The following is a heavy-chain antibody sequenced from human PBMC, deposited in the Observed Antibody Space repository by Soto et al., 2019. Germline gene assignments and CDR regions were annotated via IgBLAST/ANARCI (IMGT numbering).Heavy chain of an antibody. J-gene: IGHJ6*02. CDR2: IRHSGST. CDR1: GGSFY. CDR3: ARGGVDYDYAVDV. Sequence: QVQLQQWGAGLLKPSETLSLNCAVYGGSFYWTWIRQPPGRGLEWIGEIRHSGSTNYNPSLESRVSISIDRSKSQVSLTVYSVTAADTAVYYCARGGVDYDYAVDVWGQGTTVTVSS. V-gene: IGHV4-34*01.